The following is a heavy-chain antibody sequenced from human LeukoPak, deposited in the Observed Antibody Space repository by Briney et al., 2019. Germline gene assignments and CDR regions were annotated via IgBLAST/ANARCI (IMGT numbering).Heavy chain of an antibody. Sequence: SETLSLTCTVSGGSISNYYWSWIRQPPRKGLEWIGHIYSSGSTTDNPSLKSRVTISVDKSKTQFSLRMSSVTAADTAVYYCARLTKYDCGGSFLDIWGQGTMVTVSS. D-gene: IGHD2-21*01. CDR1: GGSISNYY. CDR2: IYSSGST. J-gene: IGHJ3*02. CDR3: ARLTKYDCGGSFLDI. V-gene: IGHV4-59*01.